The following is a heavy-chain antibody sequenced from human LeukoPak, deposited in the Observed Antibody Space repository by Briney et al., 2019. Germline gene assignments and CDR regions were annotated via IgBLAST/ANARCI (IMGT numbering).Heavy chain of an antibody. CDR1: GFTFSSYS. J-gene: IGHJ4*02. CDR3: ARDLRTTVTTPRTQD. V-gene: IGHV3-48*02. CDR2: ISSSSGTI. Sequence: AGGSLRLPCAASGFTFSSYSMNWVRQAPGKGLEWVSYISSSSGTIYYADSVKGRFTISRDNAKNSLYLQMNSLRDEDTAVYYCARDLRTTVTTPRTQDWGQGTLVTVSS. D-gene: IGHD4-17*01.